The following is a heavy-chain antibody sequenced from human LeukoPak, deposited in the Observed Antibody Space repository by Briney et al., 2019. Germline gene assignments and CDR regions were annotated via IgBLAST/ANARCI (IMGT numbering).Heavy chain of an antibody. Sequence: WGSLSLSCTTSGFDLAAYAMSWVRQAPAQGLEWVSAIGSTSAGTYYVDSVRGRFTISRDNSKNTVYLQMNSLRAEDTAVYYCAKDSGGSDYWGQGTLVTVSS. V-gene: IGHV3-23*01. CDR3: AKDSGGSDY. CDR2: IGSTSAGT. CDR1: GFDLAAYA. J-gene: IGHJ4*02. D-gene: IGHD3-16*01.